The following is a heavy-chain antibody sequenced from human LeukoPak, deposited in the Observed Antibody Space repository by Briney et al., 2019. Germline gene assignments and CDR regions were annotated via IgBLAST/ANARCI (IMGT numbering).Heavy chain of an antibody. D-gene: IGHD1-26*01. J-gene: IGHJ3*02. CDR2: IRYDGSNK. Sequence: GGSLRLSCAASGFTFSSYGMHWVRQAPGKGLEWVAFIRYDGSNKYYADYVKGRFTISRDNSKNTVYLQMNSLRAEDTAVYYCARGGWESVSAFDIWGQGTMVTVSS. V-gene: IGHV3-30*02. CDR3: ARGGWESVSAFDI. CDR1: GFTFSSYG.